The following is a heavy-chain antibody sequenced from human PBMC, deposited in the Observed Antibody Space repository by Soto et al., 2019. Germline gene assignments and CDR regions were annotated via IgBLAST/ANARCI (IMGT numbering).Heavy chain of an antibody. Sequence: EVQLLESGGGLVQPGGSLRLSCAASGFIFSTYALHWVRQAPGKGLEWVSVTSGSGGSTYYADSVKGRFTISRDNSKNXLDLQMNSLRAEDTAVYYCARATVFSSSWSGLFDYWGQGTLVTVSS. CDR2: TSGSGGST. CDR3: ARATVFSSSWSGLFDY. J-gene: IGHJ4*02. CDR1: GFIFSTYA. V-gene: IGHV3-23*01. D-gene: IGHD6-13*01.